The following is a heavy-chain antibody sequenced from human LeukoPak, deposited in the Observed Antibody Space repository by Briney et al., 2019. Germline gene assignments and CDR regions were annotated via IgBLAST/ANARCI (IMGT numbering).Heavy chain of an antibody. D-gene: IGHD6-13*01. Sequence: PGGSLRLSCAASGFTFSGYAMSWVRQAPGKGLEWVSAISGSGGSTYYADSVKGRFTISRDNSKNTLYLQMNSLRAEDTAVYYCATTGYSGSWIEDYYYYGMDVWGQGTTVTVSS. V-gene: IGHV3-23*01. CDR1: GFTFSGYA. CDR3: ATTGYSGSWIEDYYYYGMDV. J-gene: IGHJ6*02. CDR2: ISGSGGST.